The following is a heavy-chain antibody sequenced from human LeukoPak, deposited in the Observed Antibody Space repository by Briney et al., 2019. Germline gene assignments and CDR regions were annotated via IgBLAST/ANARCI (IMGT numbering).Heavy chain of an antibody. Sequence: HSYEPYRLTLRHYEINWVRHAPGKGLQWVSYISSSGSTIYYADSVKGRFTISRDNAKNSLYLQMNSLRAEDTAVYYCARDQFDSSGWFDYWGQGTLVTVSS. CDR2: ISSSGSTI. CDR1: RLTLRHYE. J-gene: IGHJ4*02. V-gene: IGHV3-48*03. D-gene: IGHD6-19*01. CDR3: ARDQFDSSGWFDY.